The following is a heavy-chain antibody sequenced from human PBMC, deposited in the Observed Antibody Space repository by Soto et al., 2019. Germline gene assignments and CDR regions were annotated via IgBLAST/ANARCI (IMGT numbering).Heavy chain of an antibody. CDR1: GFTVSDYY. V-gene: IGHV3-11*06. J-gene: IGHJ4*02. CDR3: ARSGDNYNVLDY. D-gene: IGHD3-10*02. CDR2: SSNSGTYT. Sequence: GGSLRLSCAASGFTVSDYYMSWIRQAPGKGLEWLSYSSNSGTYTRYADSVKGRFPISRDNAKNSLYLQINSLRGEDTATYYCARSGDNYNVLDYWGQGTPVTVSS.